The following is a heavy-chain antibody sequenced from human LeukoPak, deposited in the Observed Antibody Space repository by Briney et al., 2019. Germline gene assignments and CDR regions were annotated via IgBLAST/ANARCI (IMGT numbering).Heavy chain of an antibody. V-gene: IGHV3-7*05. D-gene: IGHD2-2*02. CDR1: GFTFSSYW. CDR2: IKQDGSEE. J-gene: IGHJ4*02. Sequence: GGSLRLSCAASGFTFSSYWMSWVRQAPGKGLEWVANIKQDGSEEVYVDSVKGRFTISRDNAKNSLFLQMNTLRAEDTAVYYCARYGFYCSSTSCYIFDNWGQGTLVTVSS. CDR3: ARYGFYCSSTSCYIFDN.